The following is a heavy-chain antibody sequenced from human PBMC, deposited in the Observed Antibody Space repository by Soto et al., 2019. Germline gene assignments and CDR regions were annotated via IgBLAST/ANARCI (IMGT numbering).Heavy chain of an antibody. Sequence: GASVKVACKASGYTFNIRTIHGVRQAPGQRLEWMGWINAGNGDTKSSQKFQGRVTFTRDTSASTVYMELSSLRSEDTAVYYCARDPGPDVFDIWGQGTMVTVSS. CDR3: ARDPGPDVFDI. CDR2: INAGNGDT. CDR1: GYTFNIRT. J-gene: IGHJ3*02. V-gene: IGHV1-3*01. D-gene: IGHD1-1*01.